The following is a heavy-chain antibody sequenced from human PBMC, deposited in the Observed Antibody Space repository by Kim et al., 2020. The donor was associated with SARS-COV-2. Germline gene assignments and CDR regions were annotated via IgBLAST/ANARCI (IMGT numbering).Heavy chain of an antibody. CDR1: GFTFSSYG. Sequence: GGSLRLSCAASGFTFSSYGMHWVRQAPGKGLEWVAVIWYDGSNKYYADSVKGRFTISRDNSKNTLYLQMNSLRAEDTAVYYCAKDFSASTGDDVGYYYYGMDVWGQGTTVTVSS. D-gene: IGHD2-21*02. V-gene: IGHV3-33*06. CDR2: IWYDGSNK. J-gene: IGHJ6*02. CDR3: AKDFSASTGDDVGYYYYGMDV.